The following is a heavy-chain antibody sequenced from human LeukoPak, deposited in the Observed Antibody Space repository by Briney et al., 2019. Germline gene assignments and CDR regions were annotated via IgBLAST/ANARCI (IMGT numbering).Heavy chain of an antibody. CDR2: LRYDGTNK. V-gene: IGHV3-30*02. Sequence: GGSLRLSCAASGFTFSTYGMHWVRQAPGKGLEWVTFLRYDGTNKYYADSVKGRFTISRDNSKSTLYLQMNSLRPEDTAVYYCAKEAEREIWVDGVIYNWFDPWGQGTLVTVSS. CDR3: AKEAEREIWVDGVIYNWFDP. D-gene: IGHD2/OR15-2a*01. CDR1: GFTFSTYG. J-gene: IGHJ5*02.